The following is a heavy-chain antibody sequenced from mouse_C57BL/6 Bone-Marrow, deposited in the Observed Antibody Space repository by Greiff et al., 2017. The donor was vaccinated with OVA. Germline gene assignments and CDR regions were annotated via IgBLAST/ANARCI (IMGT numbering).Heavy chain of an antibody. D-gene: IGHD1-1*01. CDR3: ARWFTTVPYWYFDV. CDR2: INPDSSTI. Sequence: DVHLVESGGGLVQPGGSLKLSCAASGIDFSRYWMSWVRRAPGKGLEWIGEINPDSSTINYAPSLKDKFIISRDNAKNTLYLQMSKVRSEDTALYYCARWFTTVPYWYFDVWGTGTTVTVSS. J-gene: IGHJ1*03. V-gene: IGHV4-1*01. CDR1: GIDFSRYW.